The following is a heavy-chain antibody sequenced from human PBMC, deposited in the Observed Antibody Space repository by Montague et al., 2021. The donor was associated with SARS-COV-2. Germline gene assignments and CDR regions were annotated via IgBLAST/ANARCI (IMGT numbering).Heavy chain of an antibody. J-gene: IGHJ4*02. Sequence: SLRLSCAASGFIFSNYAMNWVRQTPGKGLEWVSVIYGDGSKTYYADSVKGRFTISRDNSKNTLYLQMNSLRTEDTALYCCAKGWDPSGWIAIYDSWGQGTLVPVSS. CDR2: IYGDGSKT. V-gene: IGHV3-23*03. CDR1: GFIFSNYA. D-gene: IGHD6-19*01. CDR3: AKGWDPSGWIAIYDS.